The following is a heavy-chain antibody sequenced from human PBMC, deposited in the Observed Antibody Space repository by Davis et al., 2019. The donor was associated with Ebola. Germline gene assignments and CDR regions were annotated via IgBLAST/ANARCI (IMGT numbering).Heavy chain of an antibody. Sequence: GGSLRLSVAPPGSTSSSFAMHWVRQTPGEGLAWVAVISTDGSNEYDSDSVKGRFTTSRDNSKSTLYLQMNSLRAEDTAVYYCARIVPDWYDSSGYSRNGRFDFWGQGTLVTVSS. CDR3: ARIVPDWYDSSGYSRNGRFDF. J-gene: IGHJ4*02. V-gene: IGHV3-30*03. CDR1: GSTSSSFA. D-gene: IGHD3-22*01. CDR2: ISTDGSNE.